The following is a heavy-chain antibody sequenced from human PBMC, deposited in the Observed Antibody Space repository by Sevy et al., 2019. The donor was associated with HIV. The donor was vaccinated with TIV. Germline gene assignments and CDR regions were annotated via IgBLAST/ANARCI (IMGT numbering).Heavy chain of an antibody. D-gene: IGHD3-10*01. CDR1: GFTFSSYA. V-gene: IGHV3-23*01. CDR3: AKEPNGVPYGSGFDP. CDR2: ISGSGGST. J-gene: IGHJ5*02. Sequence: GGSLRLSCAASGFTFSSYAMSWVRQAPGKGLEWVSAISGSGGSTYYADSVKGRFTISRDNSKNTLYLQMNSLRAEDTAAYYCAKEPNGVPYGSGFDPWGQGTLVTVSS.